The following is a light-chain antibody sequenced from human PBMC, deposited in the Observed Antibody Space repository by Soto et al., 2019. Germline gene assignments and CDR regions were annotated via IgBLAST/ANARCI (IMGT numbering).Light chain of an antibody. J-gene: IGLJ1*01. CDR2: AHI. V-gene: IGLV1-44*01. CDR3: AVWDDGLNGYV. Sequence: QSVLTQPPSASGTPGQRVTISCSGRRSNVGTNLVNWYQQLPGTAPKLLIYAHIQRPSGVPDRFSGSTSGTSASLAISGLQFEDEADYYCAVWDDGLNGYVFGTGTKV. CDR1: RSNVGTNL.